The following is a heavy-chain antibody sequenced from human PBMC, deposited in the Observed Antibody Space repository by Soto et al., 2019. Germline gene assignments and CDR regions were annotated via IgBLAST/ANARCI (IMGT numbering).Heavy chain of an antibody. CDR1: GGSVTNSSYY. CDR2: VYYRGRS. Sequence: PSETLSLTCTVSGGSVTNSSYYWGWIRQSPGKGLEWIGSVYYRGRSYSKSSVKNRDNISVDTSKNRFSLSLNSVTASDTAVYFCVSQRTTVPTQAYFDYWGPGALVTVSS. D-gene: IGHD4-17*01. CDR3: VSQRTTVPTQAYFDY. V-gene: IGHV4-39*01. J-gene: IGHJ4*02.